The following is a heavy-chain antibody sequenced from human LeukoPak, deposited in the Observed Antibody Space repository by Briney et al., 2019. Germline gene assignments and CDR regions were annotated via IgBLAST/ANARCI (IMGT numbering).Heavy chain of an antibody. CDR2: ISPSSRHI. Sequence: GGSLRLSCAASGFTFSSYSMNWVRQAPGKGLEWVSSISPSSRHIYYGDSVKGRFTISRDNAKNSLYLQMNCLRAEDTAVYYCTRRDGDNDRGFDYWGQGTLVTVPS. CDR3: TRRDGDNDRGFDY. J-gene: IGHJ4*02. V-gene: IGHV3-21*01. D-gene: IGHD4-23*01. CDR1: GFTFSSYS.